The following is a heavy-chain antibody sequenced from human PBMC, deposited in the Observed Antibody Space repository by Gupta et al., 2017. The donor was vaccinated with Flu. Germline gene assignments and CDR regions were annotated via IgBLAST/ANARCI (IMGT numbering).Heavy chain of an antibody. V-gene: IGHV4-38-2*02. CDR2: IYHSGNT. CDR3: ARDLGSGWFGESTFDY. J-gene: IGHJ4*02. CDR1: GYTISSGYY. Sequence: QVQLQESGPGLVKPSETLSLTCTASGYTISSGYYWGWIRQPPGKGLEWIGSIYHSGNTNYNSSLKSRVTISVDTSKNQLSLKLGSVTAADTAVYYCARDLGSGWFGESTFDYWGQGTLVTVSS. D-gene: IGHD3-10*01.